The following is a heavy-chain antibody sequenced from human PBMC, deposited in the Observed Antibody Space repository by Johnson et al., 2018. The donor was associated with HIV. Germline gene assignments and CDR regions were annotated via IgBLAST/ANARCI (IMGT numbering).Heavy chain of an antibody. CDR3: ARDDSSSNGRAFDI. J-gene: IGHJ3*02. Sequence: VQLVESGGGLVQPGGSLRLSCAASGFTFSSYWMSWVRQAPGKGLEYVSAISSNGGRTYYANSVKGGFTISRDNSKNPLYLQMGSLRAEDMAVYYCARDDSSSNGRAFDIWGQGTMVTVSS. CDR2: ISSNGGRT. D-gene: IGHD6-6*01. V-gene: IGHV3-64*01. CDR1: GFTFSSYW.